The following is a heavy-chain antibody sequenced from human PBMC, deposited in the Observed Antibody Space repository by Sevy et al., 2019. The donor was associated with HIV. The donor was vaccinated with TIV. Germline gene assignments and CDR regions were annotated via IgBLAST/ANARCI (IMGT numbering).Heavy chain of an antibody. D-gene: IGHD3-22*01. CDR2: IYGSGGTT. CDR3: AGARYDGSGSFDAFDI. Sequence: GRSLRLSCKPSGFTFITYAMNWVRQAPGKGLEWVSTIYGSGGTTYYADSVKGRFTISRDNSKNTLYLQMDSLRTEDTAIYYCAGARYDGSGSFDAFDIWGQGTMVTVSS. CDR1: GFTFITYA. J-gene: IGHJ3*02. V-gene: IGHV3-23*01.